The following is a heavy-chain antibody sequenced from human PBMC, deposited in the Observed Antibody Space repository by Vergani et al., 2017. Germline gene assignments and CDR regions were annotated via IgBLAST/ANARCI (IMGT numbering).Heavy chain of an antibody. D-gene: IGHD1-26*01. V-gene: IGHV3-30*02. CDR1: GFTFSSYG. CDR3: AKSLDGSGRYPEGFDY. Sequence: QVQLVESGGGVVQPGGSLRLSCAASGFTFSSYGMHWVRQAPGKGLEWVAFILYDGSNKYYADSVKGRFTISRDNSKNTLYLQMNSLRAEDTAVYYCAKSLDGSGRYPEGFDYWGQGTLVTVSS. CDR2: ILYDGSNK. J-gene: IGHJ4*02.